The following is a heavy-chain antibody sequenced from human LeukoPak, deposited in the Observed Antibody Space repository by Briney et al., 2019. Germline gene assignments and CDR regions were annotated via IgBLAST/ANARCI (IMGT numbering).Heavy chain of an antibody. D-gene: IGHD3-3*01. CDR1: GFTFIKYS. CDR3: ARDIAGRPSEYSLEWLLHYYYYMDV. J-gene: IGHJ6*03. Sequence: PGGSLRLSCAASGFTFIKYSMTWVRQAPGKGLEWVSAITGSGAFTDYADSVQGRFTISRDNAKNSLYLQMNSLRAEDTAVYYCARDIAGRPSEYSLEWLLHYYYYMDVWGKGTTVTVSS. CDR2: ITGSGAFT. V-gene: IGHV3-23*01.